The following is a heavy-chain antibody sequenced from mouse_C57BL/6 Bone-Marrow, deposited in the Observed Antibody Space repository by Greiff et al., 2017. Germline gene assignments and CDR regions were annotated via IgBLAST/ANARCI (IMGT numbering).Heavy chain of an antibody. CDR2: IWSGGST. V-gene: IGHV2-2*01. D-gene: IGHD2-2*01. CDR3: ARSTLVYFDY. CDR1: GFSLTSYG. J-gene: IGHJ2*01. Sequence: QVQLKQSGPGLVQPSQSLSITCTVSGFSLTSYGVHWVRQSPGKGLEWLGVIWSGGSTDNNADFISRLSISKEDSKSQVFFKMNSLQADALAIYYCARSTLVYFDYWGQGTTLTVAS.